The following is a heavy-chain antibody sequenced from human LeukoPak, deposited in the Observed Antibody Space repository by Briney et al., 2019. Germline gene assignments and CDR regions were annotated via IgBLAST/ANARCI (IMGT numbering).Heavy chain of an antibody. Sequence: PGGSLRLSCAASGFTFSSYAMSWVRQAPGKGLEWVSAISGSGGNTYYADSVKGRFTISRDNSKNTLYLQMNRRRAEDTAVYCCAKDRGAVAILSFDYWGQGTLVTVSS. V-gene: IGHV3-23*01. J-gene: IGHJ4*02. D-gene: IGHD6-19*01. CDR2: ISGSGGNT. CDR1: GFTFSSYA. CDR3: AKDRGAVAILSFDY.